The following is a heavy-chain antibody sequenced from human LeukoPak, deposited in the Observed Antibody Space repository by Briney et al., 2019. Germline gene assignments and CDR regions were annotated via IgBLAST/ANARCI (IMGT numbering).Heavy chain of an antibody. CDR2: ISAYNGNT. CDR1: GYTFTSYG. Sequence: GASVKVSCKASGYTFTSYGISWVRQAPGQGLEWMGWISAYNGNTSYAQKLQGRVTMTTDTSTSTAYMELRSLRSDDTAVYYCARDGAAYSSSWIPFDYWGQGTLVTVSS. V-gene: IGHV1-18*04. CDR3: ARDGAAYSSSWIPFDY. J-gene: IGHJ4*02. D-gene: IGHD6-13*01.